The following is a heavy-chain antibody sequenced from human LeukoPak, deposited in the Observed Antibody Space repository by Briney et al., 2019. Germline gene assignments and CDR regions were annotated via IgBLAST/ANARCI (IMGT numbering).Heavy chain of an antibody. V-gene: IGHV4-4*07. CDR2: IHTSGST. CDR1: GGSISSYY. Sequence: PSETLSLXCTVSGGSISSYYWSWIRQPAGKGLEWIGRIHTSGSTNYNPSLKSRVIMSVDTSKNQFSLKVTSVTAADAAVYYCARAWQWLPLDSWGQGTLVTASS. CDR3: ARAWQWLPLDS. D-gene: IGHD6-19*01. J-gene: IGHJ4*02.